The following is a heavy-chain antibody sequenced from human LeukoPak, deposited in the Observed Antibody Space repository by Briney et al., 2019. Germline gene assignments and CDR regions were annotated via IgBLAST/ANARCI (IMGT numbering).Heavy chain of an antibody. CDR1: GYTFTGYY. CDR2: INPNSGGT. D-gene: IGHD6-13*01. V-gene: IGHV1-2*02. J-gene: IGHJ1*01. CDR3: AREGSSSLGEYFQH. Sequence: ASVKVSCKASGYTFTGYYMHWVRQAPGQGLERMGWINPNSGGTNYAQKFQGRVTMTRDTSISTAYMELSRLRSDDTAVYYCAREGSSSLGEYFQHWGQGTLVTVSS.